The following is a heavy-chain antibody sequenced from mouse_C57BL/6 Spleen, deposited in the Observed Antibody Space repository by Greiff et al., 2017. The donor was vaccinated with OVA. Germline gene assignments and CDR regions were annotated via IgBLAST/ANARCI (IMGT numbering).Heavy chain of an antibody. J-gene: IGHJ2*01. CDR1: GYTFTSYW. CDR3: ASYGNYDYFDY. CDR2: IHPNSGST. V-gene: IGHV1-64*01. Sequence: QVQLKQPGAELVKPGASVKLSCKASGYTFTSYWMHWVKQRPGQGLEWIGMIHPNSGSTNYNEKFKSKATLTVDKSSSTAYMQLSSLTSEDSAVYYCASYGNYDYFDYWGQGTTLTVSS. D-gene: IGHD2-1*01.